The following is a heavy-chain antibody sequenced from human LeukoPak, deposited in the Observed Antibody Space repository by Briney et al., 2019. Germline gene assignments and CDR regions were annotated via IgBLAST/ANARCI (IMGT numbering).Heavy chain of an antibody. CDR2: ISSSSSYI. V-gene: IGHV3-11*06. CDR1: GFTFSDYY. J-gene: IGHJ6*02. Sequence: GGSLRLSCAASGFTFSDYYMSWIRQAPGKGLEWVSSISSSSSYIYYADSVKGRFTISRDNAKNSLYLQMNSLRAEDTAVYYCARDNCSGGSCLTDYYYYGMDVWGQGTTVTVSS. CDR3: ARDNCSGGSCLTDYYYYGMDV. D-gene: IGHD2-15*01.